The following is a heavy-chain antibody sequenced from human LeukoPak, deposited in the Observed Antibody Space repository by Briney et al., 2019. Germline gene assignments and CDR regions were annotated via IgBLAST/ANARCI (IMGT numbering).Heavy chain of an antibody. CDR1: GFTFSTSW. CDR2: INSDGTTI. V-gene: IGHV3-74*01. CDR3: ARAGYYRFDY. D-gene: IGHD2/OR15-2a*01. J-gene: IGHJ4*02. Sequence: GGSLRLSCAASGFTFSTSWMHWVRQAPGKGLVWVSRINSDGTTIDYADSVKGRFTISRDNAKNTLYLQMNSLRDGDTAVYYCARAGYYRFDYWGQGTLVTVSS.